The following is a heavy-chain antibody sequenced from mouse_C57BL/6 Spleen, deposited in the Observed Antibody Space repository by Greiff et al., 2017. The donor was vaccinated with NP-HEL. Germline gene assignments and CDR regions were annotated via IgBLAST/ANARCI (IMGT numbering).Heavy chain of an antibody. CDR2: INPSSGNT. D-gene: IGHD2-2*01. CDR3: ERGGYGYYFDY. Sequence: QVQLQQSGAELARPGASVKMSCKASGYTFTSYTMHWVKQRPGQGLEWIGYINPSSGNTKYNQKFKDKTTLTADKSSSTAYMQLSSLTSEDSAVYYCERGGYGYYFDYWGQGTTLTVSS. V-gene: IGHV1-4*01. J-gene: IGHJ2*01. CDR1: GYTFTSYT.